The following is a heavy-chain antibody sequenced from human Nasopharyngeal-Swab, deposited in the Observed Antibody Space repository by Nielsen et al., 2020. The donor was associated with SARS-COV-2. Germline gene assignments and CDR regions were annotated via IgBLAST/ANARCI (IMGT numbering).Heavy chain of an antibody. D-gene: IGHD3-9*01. V-gene: IGHV3-30-3*01. CDR1: GFTFSSYA. J-gene: IGHJ6*02. Sequence: GESLKISCAASGFTFSSYAMHWVRQAPGKGLEWVAVISYDGSNKYYADSVKGRFTISRDNSKNTLYLQMNSLRAEDTAVYYCAKDGKYYDILTGYLRPPDYYYYYGMDVWGQGTTVTVSS. CDR2: ISYDGSNK. CDR3: AKDGKYYDILTGYLRPPDYYYYYGMDV.